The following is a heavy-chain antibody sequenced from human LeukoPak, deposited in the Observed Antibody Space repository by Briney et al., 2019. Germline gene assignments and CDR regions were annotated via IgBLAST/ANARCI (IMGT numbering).Heavy chain of an antibody. D-gene: IGHD2-21*02. V-gene: IGHV3-7*01. J-gene: IGHJ5*02. CDR1: GGSFSGYY. CDR3: ARDRLMTDNWFDP. CDR2: IKQDGSEK. Sequence: ETLSLTCAVYGGSFSGYYWSWVRQAPGKGLEWVANIKQDGSEKYYVDSVKGRFTISRDSAKNSLYLQMNSLRAEDTAVYYCARDRLMTDNWFDPWGQGTLVTVSS.